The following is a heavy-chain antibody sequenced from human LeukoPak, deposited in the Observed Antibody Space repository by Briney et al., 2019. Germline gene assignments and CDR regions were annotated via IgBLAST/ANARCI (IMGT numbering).Heavy chain of an antibody. V-gene: IGHV4-34*01. J-gene: IGHJ5*02. D-gene: IGHD1-14*01. Sequence: SETLSLICAVSGGSFSGHSWIWIRQPPGKGLEWIGDIKHSGSTNYSPSLKSRVTISLDTSKNQFSLKLSSVTAADTAVYCCARDRLGGKFDPWGQGTLVTVSS. CDR2: IKHSGST. CDR1: GGSFSGHS. CDR3: ARDRLGGKFDP.